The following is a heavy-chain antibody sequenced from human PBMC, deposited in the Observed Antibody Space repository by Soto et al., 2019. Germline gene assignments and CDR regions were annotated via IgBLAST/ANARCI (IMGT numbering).Heavy chain of an antibody. Sequence: EILSLTCNVSGGCVSSGSYDWSWIRQPPGKGLEWIGYIYYSGSNNYNPSLKSRVTISVDTSKKQFSLKLRSVTAADTAVYYCARSPGISGSYWADYWGQGTLVTVSS. CDR3: ARSPGISGSYWADY. J-gene: IGHJ4*02. CDR2: IYYSGSN. CDR1: GGCVSSGSYD. V-gene: IGHV4-61*01. D-gene: IGHD1-26*01.